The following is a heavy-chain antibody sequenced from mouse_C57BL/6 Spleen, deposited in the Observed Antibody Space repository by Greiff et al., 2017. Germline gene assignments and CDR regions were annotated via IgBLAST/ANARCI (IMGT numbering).Heavy chain of an antibody. J-gene: IGHJ4*01. V-gene: IGHV1-80*01. CDR2: FYPGDGDT. Sequence: QVQLQQSGAELVKPGASVKISCKASGYAFSSYWMNWVKQRPGKGLEWIGQFYPGDGDTNYNGKFKGKATLTADKSSSTAYMQLSSLTSEDSAVYFCAKGSNLLAMDYWGQGTSVTVSS. CDR1: GYAFSSYW. CDR3: AKGSNLLAMDY. D-gene: IGHD2-5*01.